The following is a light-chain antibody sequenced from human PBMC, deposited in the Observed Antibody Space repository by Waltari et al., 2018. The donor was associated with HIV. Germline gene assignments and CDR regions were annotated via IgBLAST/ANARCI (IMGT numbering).Light chain of an antibody. CDR3: QQYNNWPPEIT. CDR2: GAS. CDR1: QSVSSN. V-gene: IGKV3-15*01. J-gene: IGKJ3*01. Sequence: EIVMTQSPATLSVSPGERATLSCRASQSVSSNLAWYQQTPGQAPRLLVFGASTRATGIPARFSGSGSGTEFTLTISSLQSEDFAVYYCQQYNNWPPEITFGPGTKVDIK.